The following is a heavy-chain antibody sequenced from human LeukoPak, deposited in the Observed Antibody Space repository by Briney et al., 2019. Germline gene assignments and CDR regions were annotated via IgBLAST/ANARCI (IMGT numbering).Heavy chain of an antibody. CDR1: GFTFSSYW. CDR3: TRDQEGSDY. J-gene: IGHJ4*02. CDR2: ITRSSSAK. V-gene: IGHV3-48*01. Sequence: GGSLRLSCAASGFTFSSYWMSWVRQAPGKGLEWVSYITRSSSAKFYADSVKGRFTISRDNAENLLYLQMNSLGAEDTAVYYCTRDQEGSDYWGQGTLVTVSS.